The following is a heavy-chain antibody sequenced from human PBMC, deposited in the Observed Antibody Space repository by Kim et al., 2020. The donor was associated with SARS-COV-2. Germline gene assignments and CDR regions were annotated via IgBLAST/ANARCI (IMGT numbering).Heavy chain of an antibody. Sequence: GGSLRLSCAASGFTFSSYWMSWVRQAPGKGLEWVANIKQDGNEKYYVDSVKGPFIISRDNAKNSLYLQMNSLRAEDTAVYYCARDRFGSKSYGYSGMDVWGQGTTVTVSS. J-gene: IGHJ6*02. V-gene: IGHV3-7*03. D-gene: IGHD5-18*01. CDR3: ARDRFGSKSYGYSGMDV. CDR2: IKQDGNEK. CDR1: GFTFSSYW.